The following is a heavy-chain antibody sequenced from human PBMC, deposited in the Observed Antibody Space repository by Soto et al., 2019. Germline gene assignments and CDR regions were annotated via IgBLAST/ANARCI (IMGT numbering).Heavy chain of an antibody. D-gene: IGHD3-3*01. J-gene: IGHJ4*02. V-gene: IGHV3-23*01. CDR1: GFTFNSYA. CDR2: ISGSGGST. CDR3: AKDKRSLYDFWSGYYHFDY. Sequence: PGGSMRLSCAASGFTFNSYAMSWVRQAPGKGLEWVSAISGSGGSTYYADSVKGRFTISRDNSKNTLYLQMNSLRAEDTAVYYCAKDKRSLYDFWSGYYHFDYWGQGTLVTVSS.